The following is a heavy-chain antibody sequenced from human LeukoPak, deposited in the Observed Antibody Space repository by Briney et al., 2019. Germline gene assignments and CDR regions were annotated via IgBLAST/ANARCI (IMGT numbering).Heavy chain of an antibody. CDR1: GFTFSSYS. D-gene: IGHD6-13*01. CDR3: ARNEPGIAAAGTDNWFDP. CDR2: ISSSSSYI. V-gene: IGHV3-21*01. J-gene: IGHJ5*02. Sequence: GGSLRLSCAASGFTFSSYSVNWVRQAPGKGLEWVSSISSSSSYIYYADSVKGRFTISRDNAKNSLYLQMNSMRALETAGYYFARNEPGIAAAGTDNWFDPWGQGTLVTVSS.